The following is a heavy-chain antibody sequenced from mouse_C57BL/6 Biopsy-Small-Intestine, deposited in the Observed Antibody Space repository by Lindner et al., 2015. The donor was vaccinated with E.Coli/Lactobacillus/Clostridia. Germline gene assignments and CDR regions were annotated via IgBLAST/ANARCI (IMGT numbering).Heavy chain of an antibody. J-gene: IGHJ2*01. CDR3: ARPSTVPYYFDY. D-gene: IGHD1-1*01. CDR2: INPNNGGT. CDR1: GYTFTDYY. V-gene: IGHV1-26*01. Sequence: VQLQESGPELVKPGASVKISCKASGYTFTDYYMNWVKQSHGKSLEWIGDINPNNGGTSYNQKFKGKATLTVDKSSSTAYMELRSLTSEDSAVYYCARPSTVPYYFDYWGQGTTLTVSS.